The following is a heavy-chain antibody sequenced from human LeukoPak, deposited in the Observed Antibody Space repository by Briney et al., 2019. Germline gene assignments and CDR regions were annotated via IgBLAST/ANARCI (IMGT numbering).Heavy chain of an antibody. V-gene: IGHV4-59*08. CDR2: IYYSGST. J-gene: IGHJ4*02. CDR3: ARHSPGGSSSSEDFDY. Sequence: SETLSLTCTVSGGSISSYYWSWIRQPPGKGLEWIGYIYYSGSTNYNPSLKSRVTISVDTSKNQFSLKLSSVTAADTAVYYCARHSPGGSSSSEDFDYWGQGTLVTLSS. CDR1: GGSISSYY. D-gene: IGHD6-6*01.